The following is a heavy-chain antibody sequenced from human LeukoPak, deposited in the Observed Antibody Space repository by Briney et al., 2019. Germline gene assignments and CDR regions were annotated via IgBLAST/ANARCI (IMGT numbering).Heavy chain of an antibody. CDR1: AFTFSIYA. Sequence: SLRLSCAPSAFTFSIYAMHWDRQAPGKGMEYVSTISSNGCRTYYVDSVKGRLTISRDNSKNTLFLQKGSLRAEDMAVYYCARGTYYYSSGYYFFDYWGQGTLVTVSS. CDR2: ISSNGCRT. V-gene: IGHV3-64*02. J-gene: IGHJ4*02. CDR3: ARGTYYYSSGYYFFDY. D-gene: IGHD3-22*01.